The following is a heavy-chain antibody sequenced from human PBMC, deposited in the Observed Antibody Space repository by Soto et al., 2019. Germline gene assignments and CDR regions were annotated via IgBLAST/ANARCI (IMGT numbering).Heavy chain of an antibody. Sequence: SVKVSCQASGFTFTSSAVQWVRQARGQRLEWIGWIVVGSGNTNYAQKFQERVTITRDMSTSTAYMELSSLRSEDTAVYYCAASVIAVAANDAFDIWGQGTMVTVSS. V-gene: IGHV1-58*01. D-gene: IGHD6-19*01. CDR2: IVVGSGNT. J-gene: IGHJ3*02. CDR1: GFTFTSSA. CDR3: AASVIAVAANDAFDI.